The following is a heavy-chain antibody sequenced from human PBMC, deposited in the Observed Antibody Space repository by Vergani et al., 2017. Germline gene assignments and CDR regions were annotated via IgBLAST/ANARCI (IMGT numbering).Heavy chain of an antibody. CDR2: ISGIGGST. CDR1: GFTFSSYA. D-gene: IGHD2-2*01. V-gene: IGHV3-23*01. J-gene: IGHJ4*02. CDR3: AKRPAAGIDS. Sequence: EVQLLESGGGLVQPGGSLRLSCAASGFTFSSYAMSWVRQAPGKGLEWVSTISGIGGSTYYADSVKGRFTISRDNSKNTLYLQMNSLRAEDTAVYFCAKRPAAGIDSWGQGTLVTVSS.